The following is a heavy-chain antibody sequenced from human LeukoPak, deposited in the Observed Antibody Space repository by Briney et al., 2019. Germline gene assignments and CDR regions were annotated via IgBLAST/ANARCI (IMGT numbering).Heavy chain of an antibody. CDR2: IWYDGGSTK. CDR3: ARVSGYYESSGYYQDNWFDP. D-gene: IGHD3-22*01. J-gene: IGHJ5*02. V-gene: IGHV3-33*01. Sequence: GGSLRLSCEASGFAFSNYGMHWVRQAPGKGLEWVAAIWYDGGSTKYYADSVKGRFTISRDNSKNTLYLQMNRLSAEDTAVYYCARVSGYYESSGYYQDNWFDPWGQGTLVTVSS. CDR1: GFAFSNYG.